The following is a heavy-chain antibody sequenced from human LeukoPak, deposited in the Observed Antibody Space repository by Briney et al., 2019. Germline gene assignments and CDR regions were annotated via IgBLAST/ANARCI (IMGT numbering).Heavy chain of an antibody. CDR1: GYSFTNYG. Sequence: ASVKVSCKASGYSFTNYGIIWVRQAPGQGLEWMGWINSDNGDTNYAQKFQGRVSMTTDASTSTAYMDLRSLRSDDTAVYYCAGHRGPPNRVVTTKGYFDYWGQGTLVTVSS. CDR3: AGHRGPPNRVVTTKGYFDY. D-gene: IGHD2-21*02. V-gene: IGHV1-18*01. CDR2: INSDNGDT. J-gene: IGHJ4*02.